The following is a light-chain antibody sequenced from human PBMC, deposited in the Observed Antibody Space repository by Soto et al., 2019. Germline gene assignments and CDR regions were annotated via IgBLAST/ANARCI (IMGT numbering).Light chain of an antibody. Sequence: QSALTQPPSASGSPGQSVTFSCTGTRSDVGGYNYVSWYQQHPGKAPKLMIYEVSSRPSGVSNRFSGSKSGNTASLTISGLQAEDEAYYYCSSYTTSTSFILFGGGTKLTVL. J-gene: IGLJ2*01. CDR3: SSYTTSTSFIL. CDR2: EVS. CDR1: RSDVGGYNY. V-gene: IGLV2-14*01.